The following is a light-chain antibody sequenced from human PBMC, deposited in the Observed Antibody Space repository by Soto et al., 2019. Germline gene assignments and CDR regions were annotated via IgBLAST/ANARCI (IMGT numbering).Light chain of an antibody. V-gene: IGKV3-11*01. CDR1: QSVSSY. CDR2: DAS. CDR3: QQRSSWPPT. Sequence: ETVLTQSPGTLSLSPGERATLSCRASQSVSSYLAWYQQKPGQAPRLLIYDASNRATGIPARFSGSGSGTDFTLTISSPESEDFAVYYCQQRSSWPPTFGPGTTVDIK. J-gene: IGKJ3*01.